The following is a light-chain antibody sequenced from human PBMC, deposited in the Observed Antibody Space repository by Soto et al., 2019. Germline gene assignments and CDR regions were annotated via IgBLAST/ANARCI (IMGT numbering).Light chain of an antibody. J-gene: IGKJ3*01. CDR1: QSVSSY. CDR3: QQRSNWFLT. Sequence: EIVLTQSPATLSLSPGERATLSCRASQSVSSYLAWYQQKPGQAPRLLIYDASNRATGIPARFSGSGSGTDFTLTISILEPEDFAVYYCQQRSNWFLTFGPGTKVDI. V-gene: IGKV3-11*01. CDR2: DAS.